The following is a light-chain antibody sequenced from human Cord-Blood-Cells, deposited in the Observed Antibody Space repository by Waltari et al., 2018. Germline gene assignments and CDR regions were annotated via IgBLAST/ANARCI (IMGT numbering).Light chain of an antibody. V-gene: IGLV2-14*01. CDR2: EVS. J-gene: IGLJ3*02. CDR1: SSDVGGYNY. CDR3: SSYTSSSTLE. Sequence: QSALTQPASVSGSPGQSITISCTGTSSDVGGYNYVSWYQQHPGKAPKLMIYEVSTRPSGVSNRFSGSKSGNTASLTISGLQAEDEADYYCSSYTSSSTLEFGGGTKLTVL.